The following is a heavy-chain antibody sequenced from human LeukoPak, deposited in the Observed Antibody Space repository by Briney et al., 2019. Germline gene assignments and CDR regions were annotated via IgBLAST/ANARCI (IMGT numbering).Heavy chain of an antibody. CDR1: GFTVSSHY. J-gene: IGHJ3*02. CDR2: LYSGGTT. V-gene: IGHV3-66*01. CDR3: ARDLETDISDAFDI. D-gene: IGHD3-9*01. Sequence: PGGSLRLSCAASGFTVSSHYMSWFRQAPGKGLEWVSVLYSGGTTYYTDSVKGRFTISRDNSKNTLYLQMNSLRAEDTAVYYCARDLETDISDAFDIWGQGTMVTVSS.